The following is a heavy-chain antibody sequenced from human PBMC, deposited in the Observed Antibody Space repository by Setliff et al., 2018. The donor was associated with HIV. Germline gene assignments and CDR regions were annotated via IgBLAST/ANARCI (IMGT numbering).Heavy chain of an antibody. CDR2: IWYDGSKR. D-gene: IGHD3-16*01. J-gene: IGHJ2*01. CDR1: GLTFSTFG. Sequence: GGSLRLSCVVSGLTFSTFGMHWVRQAPGKGLEWVATIWYDGSKRYYADFVKGRFIISRDNSKNTLYLQMNSLRVDDTAVYYCARDPREQWGGDWYFDLWGRGTLVTVSS. V-gene: IGHV3-33*01. CDR3: ARDPREQWGGDWYFDL.